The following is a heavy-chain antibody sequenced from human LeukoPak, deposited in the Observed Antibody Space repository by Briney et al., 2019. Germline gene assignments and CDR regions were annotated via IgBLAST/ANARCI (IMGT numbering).Heavy chain of an antibody. V-gene: IGHV3-23*01. CDR2: ISGSGGST. CDR3: AEKGSGHPGYYFDY. J-gene: IGHJ4*02. D-gene: IGHD2-15*01. CDR1: GFTFSSYA. Sequence: GGSLRLSCAASGFTFSSYAMSWVRQAPGKGLEWVSAISGSGGSTYYADSVKGRFTISRDNSKNTLYLQMNSLRAEDTVVYYCAEKGSGHPGYYFDYWGQGTLVTVSS.